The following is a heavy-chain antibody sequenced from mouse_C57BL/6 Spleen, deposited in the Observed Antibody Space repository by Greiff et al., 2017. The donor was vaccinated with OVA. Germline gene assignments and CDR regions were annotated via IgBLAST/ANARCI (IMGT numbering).Heavy chain of an antibody. J-gene: IGHJ2*01. CDR2: IDPSDSYT. Sequence: QVQLQQPGAELVKPGASVKLSCKASGYTFTSYWMQWVKQRPGQGLEWIGEIDPSDSYTNYNQKFKGKATLTVDTSSSTAYMQLSSLTSEDSAVYYCARKRRIDYWGQGTTLTVSS. V-gene: IGHV1-50*01. CDR3: ARKRRIDY. CDR1: GYTFTSYW.